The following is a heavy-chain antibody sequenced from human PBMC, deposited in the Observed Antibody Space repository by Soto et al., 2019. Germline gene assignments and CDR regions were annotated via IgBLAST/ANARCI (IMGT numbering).Heavy chain of an antibody. J-gene: IGHJ4*02. CDR1: GGSISSSSYY. V-gene: IGHV4-39*01. Sequence: QLQLQESGPGLVKPSETLSLTCTVSGGSISSSSYYWGWIRQPPGKGLAWIGSIYYSGSTYYNPSLKGRLTISGDTSKNQFSLKLSSGTAADTAVYYCARLVRGFCSGGSCYPDYWGQGTLVTVSS. D-gene: IGHD2-15*01. CDR3: ARLVRGFCSGGSCYPDY. CDR2: IYYSGST.